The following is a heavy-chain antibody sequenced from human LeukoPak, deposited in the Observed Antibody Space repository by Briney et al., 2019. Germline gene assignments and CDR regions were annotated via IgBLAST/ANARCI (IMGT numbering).Heavy chain of an antibody. CDR1: GGSFTDYY. CDR3: ARGLNMVFWLSPPPFDY. V-gene: IGHV4-34*01. Sequence: SETLSLTCAVYGGSFTDYYWNWIRQPPGKGLEWIGEINHSGSTNYNPSLKSRVTISVDTSKNQFSLKLSSVTAADTAVYYCARGLNMVFWLSPPPFDYWGQGTLVTVSS. D-gene: IGHD3-9*01. J-gene: IGHJ4*02. CDR2: INHSGST.